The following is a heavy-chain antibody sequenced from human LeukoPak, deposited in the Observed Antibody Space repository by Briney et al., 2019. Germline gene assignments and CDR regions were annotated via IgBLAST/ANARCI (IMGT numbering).Heavy chain of an antibody. CDR2: IYTSGST. CDR3: ARQERRDGYPKGAFDI. J-gene: IGHJ3*02. CDR1: GGSISSYY. V-gene: IGHV4-4*07. D-gene: IGHD5-24*01. Sequence: PSETLSLTCTVSGGSISSYYWSWIRQPAGKGLEWIGRIYTSGSTNYNPSLKSRVTMSVDTSNNQFSLKLSSVTAADTSFYSCARQERRDGYPKGAFDIWGRGTMVTVSS.